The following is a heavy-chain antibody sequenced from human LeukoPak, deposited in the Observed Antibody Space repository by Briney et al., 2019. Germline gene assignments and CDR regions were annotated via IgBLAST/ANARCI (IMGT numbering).Heavy chain of an antibody. J-gene: IGHJ4*02. CDR3: ASYSGSPYFDY. Sequence: SVKVSCKASGGTFSSYAISWMRQAPGQGLEWMGRIIPILGIANYAQKFQGRVTITADKSTSTAYMELSSLRSEDTAVYYCASYSGSPYFDYWGQGTLVTVSS. V-gene: IGHV1-69*04. CDR2: IIPILGIA. CDR1: GGTFSSYA. D-gene: IGHD1-26*01.